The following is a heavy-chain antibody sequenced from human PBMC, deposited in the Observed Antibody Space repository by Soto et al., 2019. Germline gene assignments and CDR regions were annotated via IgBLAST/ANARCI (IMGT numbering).Heavy chain of an antibody. J-gene: IGHJ4*02. Sequence: GGSLRLSCVVSGVTFSNSDMQWVRQAPGKWLEWVAMISADGNSEDYAASVKGRFTVSRENSKNTLYLQMDSLRVEDPAIYYCAKDVDYGGNPWGNWGQGXLVTVYS. V-gene: IGHV3-30*18. CDR1: GVTFSNSD. CDR3: AKDVDYGGNPWGN. CDR2: ISADGNSE. D-gene: IGHD4-17*01.